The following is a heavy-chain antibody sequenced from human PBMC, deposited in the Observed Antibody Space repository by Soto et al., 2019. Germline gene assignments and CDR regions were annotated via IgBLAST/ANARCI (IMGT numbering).Heavy chain of an antibody. J-gene: IGHJ4*02. CDR2: IYYTGSA. CDR3: ARDYRGSDY. CDR1: GGSVSTGRYY. D-gene: IGHD2-15*01. Sequence: ASETLSLTCTVSGGSVSTGRYYWSWIRQPPGKGLEWIGYIYYTGSADYNPSLKSRVTMLVDTSKNQFSLKLNSVTAADTAVYYCARDYRGSDYWGQGTLVTVSS. V-gene: IGHV4-61*01.